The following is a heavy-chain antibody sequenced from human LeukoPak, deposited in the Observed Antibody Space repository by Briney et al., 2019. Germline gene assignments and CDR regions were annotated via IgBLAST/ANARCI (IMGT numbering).Heavy chain of an antibody. CDR2: IHYSGST. J-gene: IGHJ6*03. Sequence: SETLSLTCTVSGDSISSSNYYWGWIRQPPGKGLEWIGHIHYSGSTYYNPSLKSRVTISVDMPNNQFSLKMSSVTAADTAVYYCARTGDGYNYYNYYYMDVWGKGTTVTVTS. CDR1: GDSISSSNYY. V-gene: IGHV4-39*07. CDR3: ARTGDGYNYYNYYYMDV. D-gene: IGHD5-24*01.